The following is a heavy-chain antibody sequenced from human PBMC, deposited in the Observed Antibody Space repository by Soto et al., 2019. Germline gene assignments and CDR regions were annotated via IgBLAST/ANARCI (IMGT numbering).Heavy chain of an antibody. V-gene: IGHV4-59*01. Sequence: SETVALSCTVSGGSISSYYWSWIRQPPGKGLEWIGDSYYSGSTNYNPSLRSRVTRSVDTSKDQFSLELICVSAADTAVYYCGRADSSSWYFRFDPWGQGTLVTVS. CDR1: GGSISSYY. J-gene: IGHJ5*02. CDR3: GRADSSSWYFRFDP. CDR2: SYYSGST. D-gene: IGHD6-13*01.